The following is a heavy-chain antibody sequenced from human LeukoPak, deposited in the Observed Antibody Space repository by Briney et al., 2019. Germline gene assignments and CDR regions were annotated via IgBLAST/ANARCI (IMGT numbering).Heavy chain of an antibody. D-gene: IGHD6-19*01. J-gene: IGHJ6*02. V-gene: IGHV1-3*01. CDR1: GYTLTSFA. Sequence: ASVTVSCKASGYTLTSFAMHWVRQAPGQRLEWMGRLNAANGNSQYSQKFQDRVTITSDSSANTAYMGFSSLRSEDSAVYYCARDGKHIAVPGVRYPMDVWGQGTTVTVS. CDR2: LNAANGNS. CDR3: ARDGKHIAVPGVRYPMDV.